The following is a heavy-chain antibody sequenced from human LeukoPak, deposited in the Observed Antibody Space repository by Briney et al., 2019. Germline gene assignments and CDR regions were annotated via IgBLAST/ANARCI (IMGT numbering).Heavy chain of an antibody. J-gene: IGHJ4*02. D-gene: IGHD4-17*01. V-gene: IGHV4-39*01. CDR3: ASQHRWDYGDFFDY. CDR2: IYYSGST. Sequence: SETLSLTCTVSGGSISSSSYYWGWIRQPPGKGLEWIGSIYYSGSTYYNPSLKSRVTISVDTSKNQFSLKLSSVTAADTAVYYCASQHRWDYGDFFDYWGQGMLVTVSS. CDR1: GGSISSSSYY.